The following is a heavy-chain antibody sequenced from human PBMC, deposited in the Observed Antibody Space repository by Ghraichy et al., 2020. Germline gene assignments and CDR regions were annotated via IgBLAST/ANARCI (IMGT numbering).Heavy chain of an antibody. CDR1: GFTFDEYA. Sequence: LSLICAASGFTFDEYAMHWVRQAPGKGLEWVSGISWNSGRIGYADSVKGRFTISRDNAKSSLYLQMNSLRAEDTAFYYCVKVWGYSGSYYWSFDVWGRGTLVTVSS. J-gene: IGHJ2*01. D-gene: IGHD1-26*01. CDR3: VKVWGYSGSYYWSFDV. V-gene: IGHV3-9*01. CDR2: ISWNSGRI.